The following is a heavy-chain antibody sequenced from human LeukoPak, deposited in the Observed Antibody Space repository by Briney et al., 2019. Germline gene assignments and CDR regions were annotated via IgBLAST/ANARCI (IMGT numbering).Heavy chain of an antibody. D-gene: IGHD3-10*01. CDR3: ATGGRLGL. CDR1: GFTFSNYW. V-gene: IGHV3-74*01. CDR2: VKSDGSST. J-gene: IGHJ4*02. Sequence: QPGGSLRLSCAASGFTFSNYWMHWVRQAPGKGLVWVSRVKSDGSSTSYADSVKGRFTISRDNAKNTLYLQMNSLRAEDTAVYYCATGGRLGLWGQGTLVTVSS.